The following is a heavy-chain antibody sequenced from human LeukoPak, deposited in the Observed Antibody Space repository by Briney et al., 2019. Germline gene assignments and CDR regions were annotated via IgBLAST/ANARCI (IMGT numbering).Heavy chain of an antibody. J-gene: IGHJ5*02. Sequence: ASVKVSCKASGYTFTSYYMHWVRQAPGQGLEWMGIINPSGGSTSYAQKFQGRVTMTRDMSTSTVYMELSSLRSEDTAVYYCARVPRGGDEFDPWGQGTLVTVSS. CDR1: GYTFTSYY. D-gene: IGHD3-16*01. CDR2: INPSGGST. CDR3: ARVPRGGDEFDP. V-gene: IGHV1-46*01.